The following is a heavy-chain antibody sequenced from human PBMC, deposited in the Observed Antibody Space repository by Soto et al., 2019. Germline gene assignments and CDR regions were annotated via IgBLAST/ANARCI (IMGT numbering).Heavy chain of an antibody. CDR2: IIDSGGST. J-gene: IGHJ6*02. V-gene: IGHV3-23*01. Sequence: GGSLRLSCAASGFPFSSCAMVLVSTATGKGLEWVSDIIDSGGSTYYADSVKGRFTISRDNSKSTLYLQMNSLRAEDTALYYCAKGRSYYYYYGVDVWGQGTTVTVSS. CDR1: GFPFSSCA. CDR3: AKGRSYYYYYGVDV.